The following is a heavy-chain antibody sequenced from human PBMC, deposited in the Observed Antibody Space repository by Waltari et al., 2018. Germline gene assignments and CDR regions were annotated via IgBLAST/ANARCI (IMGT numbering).Heavy chain of an antibody. Sequence: QVQLVQSGGEVKKPGATAKVSCKASGYNFIDYGINWVRQAHGQGLEWLGWVSANNDNTNYAQKVQGRVTMSADTYTRTAYMVLRSLTSDDAAIYYCARGVFYTKYGFKSHFYGLDVWGQGTTITVSS. J-gene: IGHJ6*02. CDR2: VSANNDNT. V-gene: IGHV1-18*01. D-gene: IGHD4-4*01. CDR1: GYNFIDYG. CDR3: ARGVFYTKYGFKSHFYGLDV.